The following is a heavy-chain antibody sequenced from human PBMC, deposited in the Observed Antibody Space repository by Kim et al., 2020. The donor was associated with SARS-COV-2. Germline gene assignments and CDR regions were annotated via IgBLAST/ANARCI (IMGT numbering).Heavy chain of an antibody. Sequence: YAQRFQGRVTITADKSTSTAYMELSSLRSEDTAVYYCARIAAADYNWFDPWGQGTLVTVSS. J-gene: IGHJ5*02. D-gene: IGHD6-13*01. CDR3: ARIAAADYNWFDP. V-gene: IGHV1-69*02.